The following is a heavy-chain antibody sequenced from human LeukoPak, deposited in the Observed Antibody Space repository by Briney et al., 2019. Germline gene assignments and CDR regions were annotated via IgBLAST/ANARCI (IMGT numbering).Heavy chain of an antibody. J-gene: IGHJ4*02. D-gene: IGHD5-12*01. CDR1: GYTFTSYG. CDR3: ASDSGYSGYDYS. CDR2: ISAYNGNT. Sequence: ASVKVSCKASGYTFTSYGISWVRQAPGQGLEWMGWISAYNGNTNYAQKFQGRVTITADKSTSTAYMELSSLRSEDTAVYYCASDSGYSGYDYSWGQGTLVTVSS. V-gene: IGHV1-18*01.